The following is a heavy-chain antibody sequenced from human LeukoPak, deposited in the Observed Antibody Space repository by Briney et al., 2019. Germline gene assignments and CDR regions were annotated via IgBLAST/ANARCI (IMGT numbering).Heavy chain of an antibody. V-gene: IGHV4-59*01. D-gene: IGHD1-26*01. J-gene: IGHJ4*02. CDR3: ARSYSGSFHLDY. CDR2: IYYSGST. CDR1: GGSISSYY. Sequence: SETLSLTCTVSGGSISSYYWSWIRQPPGKGLEWIGYIYYSGSTNYNPSLESRVTISVDTSKNQFSLKLSSVTAADTAVYYCARSYSGSFHLDYWGQGTLVTVSS.